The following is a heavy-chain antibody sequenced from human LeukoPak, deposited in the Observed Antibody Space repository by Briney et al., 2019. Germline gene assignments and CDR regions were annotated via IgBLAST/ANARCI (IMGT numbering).Heavy chain of an antibody. CDR3: ARDPLVSVVVPAPLYYYGMDV. CDR2: IWYDGSNK. CDR1: GFTFSSYG. Sequence: GRSLRLSCAASGFTFSSYGMHWVRQAPGKGLEWVAVIWYDGSNKYYADSVKGRFTISRDNSKNTLYLQMNSLRAEDTAVYYCARDPLVSVVVPAPLYYYGMDVWGQGTTVTVSS. V-gene: IGHV3-33*08. J-gene: IGHJ6*02. D-gene: IGHD2-2*01.